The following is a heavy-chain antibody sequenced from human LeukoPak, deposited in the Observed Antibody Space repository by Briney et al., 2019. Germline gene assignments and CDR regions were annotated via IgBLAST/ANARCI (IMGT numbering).Heavy chain of an antibody. D-gene: IGHD1-26*01. V-gene: IGHV1-2*02. CDR3: ARSGSYWT. CDR2: IKPKSGGT. Sequence: GASVKVSCKASGYTFTGYYMHWVRQAPGQGHEWMGWIKPKSGGTNYAQKFQGRVTMTRDTSISTAYMELSRLRSDDTAVYYCARSGSYWTWGQGTLVTVSS. J-gene: IGHJ5*02. CDR1: GYTFTGYY.